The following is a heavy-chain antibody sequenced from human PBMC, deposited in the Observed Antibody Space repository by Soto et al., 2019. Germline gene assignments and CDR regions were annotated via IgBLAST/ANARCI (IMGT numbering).Heavy chain of an antibody. V-gene: IGHV3-33*01. Sequence: GGSLRLSCAAAGFTFSGYGMHWVRQAPGKGLEWVAVIWYDGSNKYYADSVKGRFTISRDNSKNTLYLQMNSLRAEDTAVYYCARSSGYSYGPYYWGQGTLVTVSS. D-gene: IGHD5-18*01. CDR1: GFTFSGYG. CDR3: ARSSGYSYGPYY. J-gene: IGHJ4*02. CDR2: IWYDGSNK.